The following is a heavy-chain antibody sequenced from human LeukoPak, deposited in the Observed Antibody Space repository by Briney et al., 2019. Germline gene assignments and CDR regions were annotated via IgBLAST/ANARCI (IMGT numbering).Heavy chain of an antibody. J-gene: IGHJ4*02. CDR3: ARGNSSSWYSLFDFDY. D-gene: IGHD6-13*01. Sequence: SVKVSCKASGGTFSSYAISWVRQAPGQGLEWMGRIIPIFGTANYAQKFQGRVTITTDESTSTAYMEPSSLRSEDTAVYYCARGNSSSWYSLFDFDYWGQGTLVTVSS. CDR2: IIPIFGTA. V-gene: IGHV1-69*05. CDR1: GGTFSSYA.